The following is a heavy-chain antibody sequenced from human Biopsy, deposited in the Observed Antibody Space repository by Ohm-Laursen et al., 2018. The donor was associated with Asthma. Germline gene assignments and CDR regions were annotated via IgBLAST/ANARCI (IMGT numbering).Heavy chain of an antibody. CDR3: ARGDSSNWSHYYFDY. V-gene: IGHV3-53*01. CDR2: IYSGGTS. J-gene: IGHJ4*02. D-gene: IGHD3-22*01. CDR1: GFAVSRDH. Sequence: SLRLSCAASGFAVSRDHMFWVRQAPGKGPEWVSVIYSGGTSHTADSVRGRFTISRDYSKNTLYLQMHSLGAEDTAVYYCARGDSSNWSHYYFDYWGQGTLVNVSS.